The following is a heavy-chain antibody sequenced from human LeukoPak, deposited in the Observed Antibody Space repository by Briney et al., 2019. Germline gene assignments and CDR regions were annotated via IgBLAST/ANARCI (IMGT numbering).Heavy chain of an antibody. Sequence: GGSLRLSCGASELAFKNVWMSWVRQAPGEGLEWVGRISSKSDGGTTDYAAPVKGRFTISRDDSTNTLSLQMSGLKAEDTALYFCITEPHDYGDFTFGYWGQGTLVTVSS. CDR3: ITEPHDYGDFTFGY. V-gene: IGHV3-15*01. D-gene: IGHD4-17*01. J-gene: IGHJ4*02. CDR1: ELAFKNVW. CDR2: ISSKSDGGTT.